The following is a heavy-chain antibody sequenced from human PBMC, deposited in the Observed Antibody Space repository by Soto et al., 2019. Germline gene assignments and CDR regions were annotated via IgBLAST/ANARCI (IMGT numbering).Heavy chain of an antibody. CDR2: LIPLFGTS. Sequence: QVQLVQSGAEVKKPGSSVNVSCEASGGTFTGHAISWVRQAPGQGPEWMGGLIPLFGTSQHAQNFQGRLTITADKSTSTAYMELTSLRFEDTAIYYCARGPNWGYRFDSWGQGTLVTVSS. CDR3: ARGPNWGYRFDS. V-gene: IGHV1-69*06. CDR1: GGTFTGHA. D-gene: IGHD7-27*01. J-gene: IGHJ4*02.